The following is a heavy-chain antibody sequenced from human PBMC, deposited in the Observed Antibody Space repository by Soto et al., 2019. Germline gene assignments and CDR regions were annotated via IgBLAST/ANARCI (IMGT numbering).Heavy chain of an antibody. D-gene: IGHD2-2*01. CDR3: ARSFSTLAIPNWFDP. J-gene: IGHJ5*02. CDR2: IYYSGST. Sequence: QLQLQESGPGLVKPSETLSLTCTVSGDSISISSYYWGWLRQPPGKGLEWIGTIYYSGSTYYNPSLKSRVSILVDTLKNQFSLNLSPVTAADTAVYYCARSFSTLAIPNWFDPWGQGTLVTVSS. CDR1: GDSISISSYY. V-gene: IGHV4-39*01.